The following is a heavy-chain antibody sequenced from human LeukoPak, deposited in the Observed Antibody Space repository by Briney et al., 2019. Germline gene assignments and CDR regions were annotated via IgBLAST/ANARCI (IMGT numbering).Heavy chain of an antibody. CDR3: AKGVNYYGAGTVTNDY. CDR1: GFTFCSYA. J-gene: IGHJ4*02. Sequence: GGSLRLSCAASGFTFCSYAMSWGRQAPGKGLEWVSAISGSGGSTYYADSVKGRFTISRDNSKNTLYLQMNSLRAEDTAVYYCAKGVNYYGAGTVTNDYWGQGTLVTVSS. D-gene: IGHD3-10*01. V-gene: IGHV3-23*01. CDR2: ISGSGGST.